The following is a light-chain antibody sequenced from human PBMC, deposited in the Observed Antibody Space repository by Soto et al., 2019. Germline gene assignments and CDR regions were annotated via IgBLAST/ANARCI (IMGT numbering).Light chain of an antibody. Sequence: DIQMTQSPYAVSASVGDRVTITCRASQVITNCLAWYQQKPGKAPMLLIYAAASLLSGVPSRFRGSGSGTAFTLSISRLQTQDFATYFCKQANIFPYILGQGTKLEL. J-gene: IGKJ2*01. CDR2: AAA. V-gene: IGKV1-12*01. CDR1: QVITNC. CDR3: KQANIFPYI.